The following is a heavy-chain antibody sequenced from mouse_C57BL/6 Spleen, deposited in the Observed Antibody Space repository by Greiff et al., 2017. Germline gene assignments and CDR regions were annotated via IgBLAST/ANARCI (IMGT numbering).Heavy chain of an antibody. D-gene: IGHD1-1*01. J-gene: IGHJ3*01. Sequence: QVQLQQSGAELMKPGASVKPSCKATGYTLPGYWLLWVKQRPGPGLEWIGEIFSVRGSTNYNVKFKGKATFTADTSSNTAYMQLSSLTTEDTAIYYCARGIYYYGSSCPYWGGETLGAVAT. CDR3: ARGIYYYGSSCPY. V-gene: IGHV1-9*01. CDR2: IFSVRGST. CDR1: GYTLPGYW.